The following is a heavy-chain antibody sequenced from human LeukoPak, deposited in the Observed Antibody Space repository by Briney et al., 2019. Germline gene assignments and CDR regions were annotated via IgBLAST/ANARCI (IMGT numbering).Heavy chain of an antibody. V-gene: IGHV3-7*01. D-gene: IGHD4-17*01. CDR1: GFTFSSYW. J-gene: IGHJ4*02. CDR2: IKQDESEK. Sequence: PGGSLRLSCTASGFTFSSYWMSWVRQAPGKGLEWVANIKQDESEKFYVDSVKGRFTISRDNAKNSLYLQMNSLRAEDTAVYYCAKEIWPTVTTPGWTYFDYWGQGALVTVSS. CDR3: AKEIWPTVTTPGWTYFDY.